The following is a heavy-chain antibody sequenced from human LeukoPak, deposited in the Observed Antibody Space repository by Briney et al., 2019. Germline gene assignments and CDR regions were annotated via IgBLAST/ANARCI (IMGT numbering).Heavy chain of an antibody. Sequence: GGSLRLSCAASGFTFSSYTMSWVRQAPGKGLEWVSAISGSGGSTYYADSVKGRFTISRDNSKNTLYLQMNSLRAEDTAVYYCILVVPAARFDYWGQGTLVTVSS. V-gene: IGHV3-23*01. D-gene: IGHD2-2*01. CDR1: GFTFSSYT. J-gene: IGHJ4*02. CDR2: ISGSGGST. CDR3: ILVVPAARFDY.